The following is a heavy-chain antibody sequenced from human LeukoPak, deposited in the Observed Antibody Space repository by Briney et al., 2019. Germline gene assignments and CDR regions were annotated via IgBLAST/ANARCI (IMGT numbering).Heavy chain of an antibody. D-gene: IGHD1-26*01. CDR1: GYTFSSHE. J-gene: IGHJ4*02. CDR3: ARDGVGADGIDY. CDR2: MISSGSTI. V-gene: IGHV3-48*03. Sequence: PGGPLRLSCAAPGYTFSSHERNGVRQAPGKVLEWDSYMISSGSTIYYSDYMRGRFTISSDNPANSLYLQMNSLGVEDTAVYYCARDGVGADGIDYWGQGTLVTVSS.